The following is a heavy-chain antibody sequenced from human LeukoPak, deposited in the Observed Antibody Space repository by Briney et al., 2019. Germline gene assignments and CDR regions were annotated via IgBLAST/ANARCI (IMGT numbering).Heavy chain of an antibody. CDR3: ARGPLYDITGSYGL. CDR2: IGSTSITI. Sequence: GGSLTLSCAASGFTFSAHTMSWVRLAPGKGLEWVSYIGSTSITIYYAHSVEGRFTISRDNAKNSLYLQMSSLRVEDTAVYYCARGPLYDITGSYGLWGQGTLVTVSS. D-gene: IGHD2-8*01. CDR1: GFTFSAHT. J-gene: IGHJ4*02. V-gene: IGHV3-48*01.